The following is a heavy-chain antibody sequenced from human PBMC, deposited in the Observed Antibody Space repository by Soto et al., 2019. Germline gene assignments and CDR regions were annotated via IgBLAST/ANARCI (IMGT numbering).Heavy chain of an antibody. CDR2: ITSSGSLI. CDR3: ATTVTTVDY. Sequence: EVHLVESGGGSVQPGGSLRLSCAASGFTFSGYGLNWVRQAPGKGLEWISYITSSGSLIYYADSLKGRFTISRDNVKNSLFLQMNSLRAEDTAVYYFATTVTTVDYWCQGTLVTVSS. D-gene: IGHD4-17*01. V-gene: IGHV3-48*03. CDR1: GFTFSGYG. J-gene: IGHJ4*02.